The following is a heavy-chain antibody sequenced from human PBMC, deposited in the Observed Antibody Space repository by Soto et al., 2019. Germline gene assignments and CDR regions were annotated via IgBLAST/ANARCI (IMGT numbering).Heavy chain of an antibody. D-gene: IGHD1-1*01. CDR1: AFSLTTSGVG. CDR3: AHTRGGGNSALIDY. Sequence: ITLKESGPTLVKPTQTLTLTCTFSAFSLTTSGVGVAWIRQPPGKALEWLALIYWDDDKRYSPSLKSRLTVTKDTSKNQVVLTMTNMDPVDTATYFCAHTRGGGNSALIDYWGQGTLVTVSS. CDR2: IYWDDDK. V-gene: IGHV2-5*02. J-gene: IGHJ4*02.